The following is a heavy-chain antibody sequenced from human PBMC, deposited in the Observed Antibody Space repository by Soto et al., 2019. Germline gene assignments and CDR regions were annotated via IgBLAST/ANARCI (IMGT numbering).Heavy chain of an antibody. J-gene: IGHJ4*02. CDR1: GFTFTSDA. CDR2: ITGSGGNT. CDR3: AKGRGSSGWYYFDY. D-gene: IGHD6-19*01. V-gene: IGHV3-23*01. Sequence: GGSLRLSCAASGFTFTSDAMSWVRQAPGKGLEWVSTITGSGGNTFYADSVKGRFTISRDNSKNTLYLQMNSLRAEDTAVYYCAKGRGSSGWYYFDYWGQGTLVTVSS.